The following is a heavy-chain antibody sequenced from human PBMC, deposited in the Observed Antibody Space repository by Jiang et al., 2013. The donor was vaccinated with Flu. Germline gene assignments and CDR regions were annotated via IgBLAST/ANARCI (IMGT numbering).Heavy chain of an antibody. CDR1: GYSFTSYW. J-gene: IGHJ4*02. CDR3: ARHREIEVLVTAQDY. V-gene: IGHV5-10-1*01. CDR2: IDPSDSYA. Sequence: SCQSSGYSFTSYWITWVRQMPGKGLEWMARIDPSDSYAQYSPSFEGHVTISVDKSSSTAYLQWSSLKASDTAIYYCARHREIEVLVTAQDYWGQGTLVTVSS. D-gene: IGHD2-15*01.